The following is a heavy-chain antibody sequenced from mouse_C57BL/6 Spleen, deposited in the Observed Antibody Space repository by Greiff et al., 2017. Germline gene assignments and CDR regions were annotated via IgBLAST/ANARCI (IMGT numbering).Heavy chain of an antibody. J-gene: IGHJ2*01. CDR2: INPNYGTT. Sequence: VHVKQSGPELVKPGASVKISCKASGYSFTDYNMNWVKQSNGKSLEWIGVINPNYGTTSYNQKFKGKATLTVDQSSSTAYMQLNSLTSEDSAVYYCARSITTVVNFDYWGQGTTLTVSS. V-gene: IGHV1-39*01. CDR3: ARSITTVVNFDY. CDR1: GYSFTDYN. D-gene: IGHD1-1*01.